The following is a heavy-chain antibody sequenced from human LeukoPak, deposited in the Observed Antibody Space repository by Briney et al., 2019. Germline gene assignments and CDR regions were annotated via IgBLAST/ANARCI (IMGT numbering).Heavy chain of an antibody. J-gene: IGHJ4*02. V-gene: IGHV4-4*02. Sequence: SGTLSLTCAVSAGSISSGSWWNWVRQPPGKGLEWIGEIYHSGSTNYNPSLKSRVTISLDKFKNQFSLKLYSVTAADTAVYYCARYRGASGYHFDYWGQGTLVTVSS. CDR1: AGSISSGSW. CDR3: ARYRGASGYHFDY. CDR2: IYHSGST. D-gene: IGHD5-12*01.